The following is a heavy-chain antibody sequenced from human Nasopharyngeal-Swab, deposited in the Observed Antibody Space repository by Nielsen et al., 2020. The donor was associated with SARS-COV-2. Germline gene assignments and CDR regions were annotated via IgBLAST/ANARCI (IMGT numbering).Heavy chain of an antibody. D-gene: IGHD6-13*01. V-gene: IGHV4-34*01. CDR3: AEKGYTSSWYFY. J-gene: IGHJ4*02. CDR1: GGSFSGYY. CDR2: INHSGST. Sequence: SETLSLTCAMYGGSFSGYYWSWIRQPPEKGLEWIGEINHSGSTDYNPSHKSRVTISLDTSKNQFSLKLRSVTAADTAVYYCAEKGYTSSWYFYWGQGTLVTVSS.